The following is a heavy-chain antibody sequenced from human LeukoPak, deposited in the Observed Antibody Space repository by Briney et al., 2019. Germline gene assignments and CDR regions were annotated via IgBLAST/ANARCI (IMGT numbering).Heavy chain of an antibody. D-gene: IGHD2-2*01. J-gene: IGHJ5*02. CDR2: INPNSGGT. V-gene: IGHV1-2*02. CDR1: GYTFTGYY. CDR3: ARGGNIVVVPAATWFDP. Sequence: ASVEVSCKASGYTFTGYYMHWVRQAPGQGLEWMGWINPNSGGTNYAQKFQGRVTMTTDTSTSTAYMELRSLRSDDTAVYYCARGGNIVVVPAATWFDPWGQGTLVTVSS.